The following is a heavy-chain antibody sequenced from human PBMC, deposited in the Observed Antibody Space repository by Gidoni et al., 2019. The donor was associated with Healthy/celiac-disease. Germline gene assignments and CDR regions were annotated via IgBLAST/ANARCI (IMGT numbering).Heavy chain of an antibody. Sequence: QVTLKESGPVLVKPTETLTLTCTLSGFSLTNARLGVRWIRQPPGNALELLAHIFSNDEKSSRTSLKRRLTISKETSKSQVVLTITNMDPVDTATYYCARTVIVVVPAAMPGWFDPWGQGTLVTVSS. CDR1: GFSLTNARLG. D-gene: IGHD2-2*01. V-gene: IGHV2-26*01. CDR3: ARTVIVVVPAAMPGWFDP. CDR2: IFSNDEK. J-gene: IGHJ5*02.